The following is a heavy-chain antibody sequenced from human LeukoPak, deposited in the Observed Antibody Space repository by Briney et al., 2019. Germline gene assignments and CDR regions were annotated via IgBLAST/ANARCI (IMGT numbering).Heavy chain of an antibody. CDR2: INHSGST. CDR1: GGSFSGYY. V-gene: IGHV4-34*01. Sequence: KTSETLSLTCAVYGGSFSGYYWSWIRQPPGKGLEWIGEINHSGSTNYNPSLKSRVTISVDTSKNQFSLKLSSVTAADTAVYYCARVRGYCSSGSCGMDVWGQGTTVTVSS. CDR3: ARVRGYCSSGSCGMDV. J-gene: IGHJ6*02. D-gene: IGHD2-15*01.